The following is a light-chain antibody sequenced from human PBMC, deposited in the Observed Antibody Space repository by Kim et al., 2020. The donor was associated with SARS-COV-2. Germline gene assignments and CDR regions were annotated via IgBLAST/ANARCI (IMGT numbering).Light chain of an antibody. CDR1: QSVSSN. Sequence: SPGESAPLSCRASQSVSSNLAWYQQTPGQAPRLLIYGASTRATGIPARFSGSGSGTEFTLTISSLQSEDFAVYYCQQYNNWPPLYTFGQGTKLEI. J-gene: IGKJ2*01. CDR2: GAS. V-gene: IGKV3-15*01. CDR3: QQYNNWPPLYT.